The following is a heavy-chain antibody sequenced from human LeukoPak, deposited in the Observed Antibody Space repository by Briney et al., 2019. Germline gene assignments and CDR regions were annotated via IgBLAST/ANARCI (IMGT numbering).Heavy chain of an antibody. CDR1: GFTCSSYS. D-gene: IGHD4-17*01. CDR3: ARAFDYAFDY. CDR2: ISSSSYI. V-gene: IGHV3-21*01. J-gene: IGHJ4*02. Sequence: GGSLRLSCAASGFTCSSYSMNWVRQAPGKGLEWVSSISSSSYIYYADSVKGRFTISRDNAKNSLYLQMNSLRAEDTAVYYCARAFDYAFDYGGQGTLVTVSS.